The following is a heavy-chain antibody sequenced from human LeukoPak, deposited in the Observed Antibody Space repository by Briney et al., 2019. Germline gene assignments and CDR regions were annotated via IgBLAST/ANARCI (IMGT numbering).Heavy chain of an antibody. V-gene: IGHV4-59*08. CDR2: IYYSGSTNY. CDR1: GGSISSHY. J-gene: IGHJ4*02. CDR3: ARHGGGYSFDY. D-gene: IGHD5-24*01. Sequence: SETLSLTCTVSGGSISSHYWTWIRQPPGKGLEWIGYIYYSGSTNYNYNPSLKSRVTISLDTSNNQFSLKLSSVTAADAAMYYCARHGGGYSFDYWGQGTLVTVSS.